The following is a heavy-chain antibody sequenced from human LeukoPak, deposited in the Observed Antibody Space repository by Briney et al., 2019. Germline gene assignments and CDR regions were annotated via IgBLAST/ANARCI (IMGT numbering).Heavy chain of an antibody. Sequence: SETLSLTCAVYGGSFSGYYWSWIRQPPGKGLEWIGEINHSGSTNYNPSLKSRVTISVDTSKNQFSLKLSSVTAADTAVYCCARGRGRSVYYYYLDVWGKGTTVTVSS. V-gene: IGHV4-34*01. J-gene: IGHJ6*03. CDR3: ARGRGRSVYYYYLDV. CDR1: GGSFSGYY. CDR2: INHSGST. D-gene: IGHD3-3*01.